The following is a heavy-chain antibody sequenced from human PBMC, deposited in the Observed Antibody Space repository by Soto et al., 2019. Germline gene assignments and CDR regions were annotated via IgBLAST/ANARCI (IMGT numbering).Heavy chain of an antibody. CDR3: AKDRGAQSTMIVVA. CDR2: ISSDGNNK. Sequence: GGSLRLSCAASGFTFSTFGMHWVRQAPGKGLEWVAVISSDGNNKYYADSVKGRFTISRDNSKNTLYLQMNSLRAEDRAVYYCAKDRGAQSTMIVVAWGQGTLVTVS. CDR1: GFTFSTFG. V-gene: IGHV3-30*18. D-gene: IGHD3-22*01. J-gene: IGHJ4*02.